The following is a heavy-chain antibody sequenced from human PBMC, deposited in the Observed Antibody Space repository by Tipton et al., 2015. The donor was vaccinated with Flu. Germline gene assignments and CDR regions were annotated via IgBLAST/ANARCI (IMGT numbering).Heavy chain of an antibody. CDR3: ARGQGNSGWRYFDY. J-gene: IGHJ4*02. Sequence: LRLSCTVSGGSISSYYWSWIRQPPGKGLEWIGYIYTSGNTNYSPSLKSRVTMSVDTSKNQFSLKLSSMTAADTAVYYCARGQGNSGWRYFDYWGQGTLVTVSS. V-gene: IGHV4-4*08. CDR1: GGSISSYY. D-gene: IGHD6-19*01. CDR2: IYTSGNT.